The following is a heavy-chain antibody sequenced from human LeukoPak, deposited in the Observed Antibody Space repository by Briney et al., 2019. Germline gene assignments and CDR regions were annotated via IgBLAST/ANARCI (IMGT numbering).Heavy chain of an antibody. Sequence: ASVKVSCKASGYTFTGYYMHWVRQAPGQGLEWMGWINPNSGGTNYAQKFQGRVTMTRDTSISTAYMELSRLRSDDTAVYYCARGPTRSRRAVSWFDPWGQGTLVTVSS. CDR2: INPNSGGT. D-gene: IGHD4-23*01. CDR1: GYTFTGYY. V-gene: IGHV1-2*02. CDR3: ARGPTRSRRAVSWFDP. J-gene: IGHJ5*02.